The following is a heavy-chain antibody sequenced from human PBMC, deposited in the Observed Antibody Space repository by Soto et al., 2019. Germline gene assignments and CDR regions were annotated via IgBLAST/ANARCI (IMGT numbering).Heavy chain of an antibody. D-gene: IGHD3-3*01. CDR2: IYYSGST. Sequence: SETLSLTCTVSGGSISSYYWSWIRQPPGKGLEWIGYIYYSGSTNYNPSLKSRVTISVDTSKNQFSLKLSSVTAADTAVYYCARVRFLEWLLYGSYYLASWGQGTLVPVSS. CDR1: GGSISSYY. V-gene: IGHV4-59*01. J-gene: IGHJ4*02. CDR3: ARVRFLEWLLYGSYYLAS.